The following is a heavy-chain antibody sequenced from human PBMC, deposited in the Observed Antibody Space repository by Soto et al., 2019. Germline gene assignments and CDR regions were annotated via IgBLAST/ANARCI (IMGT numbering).Heavy chain of an antibody. D-gene: IGHD4-4*01. CDR3: ARHAAGRKTSERSVEKSNLDY. CDR1: GYTFSMHA. CDR2: INAANGDT. J-gene: IGHJ4*02. Sequence: GASVKVSCKTSGYTFSMHAIHWVRQAPGQGLEWMGWINAANGDTKYSENFQGRVAITRDGYASAAYMEVRSLRSEDTAIYYCARHAAGRKTSERSVEKSNLDYWGQR. V-gene: IGHV1-3*01.